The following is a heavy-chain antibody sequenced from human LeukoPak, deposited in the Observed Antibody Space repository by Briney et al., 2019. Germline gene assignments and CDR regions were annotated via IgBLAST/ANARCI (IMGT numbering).Heavy chain of an antibody. V-gene: IGHV4-39*07. CDR2: ISNSGST. CDR3: ATTTIRLGY. Sequence: PSETLSLTCTVSGGSISSSSHYWGWVRQPPGRGLEWIGSISNSGSTYYNPSLKSRVTISVATSNTQFSLKLSSVIAAATAVYYCATTTIRLGYWGQGPLVTVSS. D-gene: IGHD1-26*01. CDR1: GGSISSSSHY. J-gene: IGHJ4*02.